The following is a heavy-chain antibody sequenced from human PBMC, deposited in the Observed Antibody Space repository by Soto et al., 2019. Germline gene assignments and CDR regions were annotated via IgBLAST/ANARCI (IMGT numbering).Heavy chain of an antibody. CDR2: IYTRGNT. J-gene: IGHJ4*02. D-gene: IGHD3-22*01. CDR3: ARVVHYYDSSGYFDY. V-gene: IGHV4-4*07. Sequence: PSETLSLTCTVSGGSSSSYYWSWIRQPAGKGLEWIGRIYTRGNTNYNPSLKSRATMSIDTSKNRFSLKLNSVTAADTAVYYCARVVHYYDSSGYFDYWGQGTLVTVSS. CDR1: GGSSSSYY.